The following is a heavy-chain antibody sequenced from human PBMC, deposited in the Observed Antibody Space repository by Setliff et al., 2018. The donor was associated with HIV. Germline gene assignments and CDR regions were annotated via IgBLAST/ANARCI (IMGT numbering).Heavy chain of an antibody. Sequence: SETLSLTCAVYGVSFSNYYWSWIRQTPEKGLEWIGEITDDGSANYNPSLRSRVTISLATSQKQFSLKVTSVTAADTAIYYCARGPSCADDWCYLYYYYYYGLDVWGQGTTVTVSS. CDR1: GVSFSNYY. J-gene: IGHJ6*02. V-gene: IGHV4-34*01. CDR3: ARGPSCADDWCYLYYYYYYGLDV. CDR2: ITDDGSA. D-gene: IGHD2-21*01.